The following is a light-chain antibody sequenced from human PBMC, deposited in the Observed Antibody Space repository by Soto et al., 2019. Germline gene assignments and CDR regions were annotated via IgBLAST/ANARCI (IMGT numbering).Light chain of an antibody. CDR3: QTWGTGIRV. J-gene: IGLJ3*02. Sequence: QPVLTQSPSASASLGASVKLTCTLSRGHSTYAIAWHQQQPEKGPRYLMKLNSDGSHSKGEGIPDRFSGSSSGAERYLTISSLQSEDEADYYCQTWGTGIRVFGGGTKLTVL. V-gene: IGLV4-69*02. CDR2: LNSDGSH. CDR1: RGHSTYA.